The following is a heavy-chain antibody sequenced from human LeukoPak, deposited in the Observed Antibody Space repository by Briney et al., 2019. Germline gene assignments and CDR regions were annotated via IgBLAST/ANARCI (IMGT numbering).Heavy chain of an antibody. V-gene: IGHV3-7*01. Sequence: GGSLRLSCAASGFTFSSYWTSWVRQAPGKGLEWVANIKQDGSEKYYVDSVKGRFTISRDNAKNSLYLQMNSLRAEDTAVYYCARDFLIAVAGYYYYYGMDVWGQGTTVTVSS. J-gene: IGHJ6*02. CDR2: IKQDGSEK. CDR3: ARDFLIAVAGYYYYYGMDV. D-gene: IGHD6-19*01. CDR1: GFTFSSYW.